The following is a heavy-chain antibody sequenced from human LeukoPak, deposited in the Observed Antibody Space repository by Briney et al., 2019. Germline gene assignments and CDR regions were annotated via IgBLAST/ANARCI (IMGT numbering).Heavy chain of an antibody. D-gene: IGHD3-22*01. CDR2: IRADNGHT. Sequence: EASVKVSCKASGYTFSSYGITWVRQAPGHGLEWMGRIRADNGHTSYTHNLQGRVTMTTDTATSTAYMELRSLRSADTAIYYCAREWGHYYDAWGQGTVVTVSP. CDR1: GYTFSSYG. CDR3: AREWGHYYDA. J-gene: IGHJ3*01. V-gene: IGHV1-18*01.